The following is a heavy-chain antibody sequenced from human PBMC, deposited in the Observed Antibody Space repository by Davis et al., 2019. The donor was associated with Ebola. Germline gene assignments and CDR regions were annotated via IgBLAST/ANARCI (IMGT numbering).Heavy chain of an antibody. Sequence: SVKVSCKASGGTFSSYAISWVRQAPGQGLEWMGGIIPIFGTANYAQKFQGRVTITADESTSTAYMELSSLRSEDTAVYYCARVNSSGRDYYYGMDVWGQGTTVTVSS. D-gene: IGHD6-19*01. CDR1: GGTFSSYA. V-gene: IGHV1-69*13. CDR2: IIPIFGTA. CDR3: ARVNSSGRDYYYGMDV. J-gene: IGHJ6*02.